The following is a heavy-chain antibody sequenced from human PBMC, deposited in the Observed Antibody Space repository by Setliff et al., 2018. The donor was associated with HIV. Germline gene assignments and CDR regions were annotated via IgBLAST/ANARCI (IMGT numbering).Heavy chain of an antibody. J-gene: IGHJ4*02. V-gene: IGHV5-51*01. D-gene: IGHD2-21*02. CDR3: AKRRRAPGTADLEAF. CDR1: GYNFARYW. CDR2: IYPGDSVT. Sequence: GESLKISCKGSGYNFARYWIGWVRQMPGKGLEWMGVIYPGDSVTRYGPSFQGQVTISADRSISTAYLQWSSLRASDTAVYYCAKRRRAPGTADLEAFWGQGTLVTVSS.